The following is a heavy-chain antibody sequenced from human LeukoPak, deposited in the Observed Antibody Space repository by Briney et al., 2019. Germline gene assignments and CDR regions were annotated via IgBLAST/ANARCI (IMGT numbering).Heavy chain of an antibody. Sequence: GGSLRLSCAASGFTFSTYAMSWVRQAPGKGLEWVSGISSSSYIYYADSVKGRSTISRDNAKNSLYLQMNSLRAEDTAVYYCARWVTTIDYWGQGTLVTVSS. CDR3: ARWVTTIDY. CDR1: GFTFSTYA. CDR2: ISSSSYI. D-gene: IGHD4-17*01. J-gene: IGHJ4*02. V-gene: IGHV3-21*01.